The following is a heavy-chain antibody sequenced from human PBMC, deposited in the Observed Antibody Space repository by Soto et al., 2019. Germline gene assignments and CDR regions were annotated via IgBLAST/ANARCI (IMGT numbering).Heavy chain of an antibody. CDR2: IYWDDDK. Sequence: QITLKESGPPLVKPTQNLTLTCTFSGFSLSTNGVGVSWIRQPPGKALEWLALIYWDDDKRYSPSLKSRLTITKDTSKNQVVLTMTNVDPVDTGTYYCAHIPSPTVTTAAEYFQHWGQGTLVTVSS. V-gene: IGHV2-5*02. CDR1: GFSLSTNGVG. J-gene: IGHJ1*01. D-gene: IGHD4-17*01. CDR3: AHIPSPTVTTAAEYFQH.